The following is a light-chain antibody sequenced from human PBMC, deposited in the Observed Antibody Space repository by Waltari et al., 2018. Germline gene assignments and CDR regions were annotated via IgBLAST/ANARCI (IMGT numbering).Light chain of an antibody. Sequence: SYELTQPPSVSVSPGQTARITCSGDALPKQYAYWYQQKPAQAPVLVIYKDSERPSGIPERFSGSSSGTTVTLTISGVQAEDEADYYCQSADSSGTIGVFGGGTKLTVL. V-gene: IGLV3-25*03. CDR3: QSADSSGTIGV. CDR2: KDS. J-gene: IGLJ3*02. CDR1: ALPKQY.